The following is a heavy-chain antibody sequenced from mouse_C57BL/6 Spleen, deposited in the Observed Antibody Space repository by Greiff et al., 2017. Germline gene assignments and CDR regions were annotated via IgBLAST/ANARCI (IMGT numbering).Heavy chain of an antibody. J-gene: IGHJ4*01. CDR2: IYPGDGDT. D-gene: IGHD1-1*01. Sequence: QVQLQQPGAELVKPGASVKISCKASGYAFSSSWMNWVKQRPGKGLEWIGRIYPGDGDTNYNGKFKGKATLTADKSSSTAYMQLSSLTSEDSAVYFCARDGSSYGAMDDWGQGTSVTVSS. CDR3: ARDGSSYGAMDD. CDR1: GYAFSSSW. V-gene: IGHV1-82*01.